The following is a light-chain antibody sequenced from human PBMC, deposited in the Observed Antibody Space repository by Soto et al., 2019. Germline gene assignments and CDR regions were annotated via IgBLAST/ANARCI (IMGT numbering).Light chain of an antibody. CDR2: GAS. CDR1: QSVSSSY. CDR3: HQYGSSTKT. V-gene: IGKV3-20*01. J-gene: IGKJ1*01. Sequence: EIVLTQSPGTVSLSPGERATLSCRASQSVSSSYLAWYQQKPGQAPRLLIYGASSRATGIPDRFSGSGSGTDFTLTISRLEPEDFAVYYCHQYGSSTKTFGQGTKVDIK.